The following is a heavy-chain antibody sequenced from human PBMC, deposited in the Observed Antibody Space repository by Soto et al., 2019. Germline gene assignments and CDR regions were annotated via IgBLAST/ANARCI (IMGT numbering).Heavy chain of an antibody. CDR1: GYSFTRYW. D-gene: IGHD1-26*01. CDR2: IYPDDSDI. J-gene: IGHJ4*02. CDR3: ARQMGRTVNFDY. Sequence: PGESLKISCKGSGYSFTRYWIAWVRQMPGKGLEWMGIIYPDDSDIKYSPSFQGQVTISADKSISTAYLQWRSLKASDTAMYYCARQMGRTVNFDYWGQGTPVTVSS. V-gene: IGHV5-51*01.